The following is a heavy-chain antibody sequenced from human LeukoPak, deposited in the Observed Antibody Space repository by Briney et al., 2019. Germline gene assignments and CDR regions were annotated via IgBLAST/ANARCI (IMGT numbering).Heavy chain of an antibody. CDR2: ISYDGSNR. V-gene: IGHV3-30*02. D-gene: IGHD5-12*01. J-gene: IGHJ4*02. CDR1: GFTFSSSG. CDR3: AKETRGSYSDY. Sequence: GESLKISCAASGFTFSSSGMHWVRQAPGKGLEWVAFISYDGSNRYYADSVKGRFTISRDNSKNTLYPQMNSLRAEDAAVYYCAKETRGSYSDYWGQGTLVTVSS.